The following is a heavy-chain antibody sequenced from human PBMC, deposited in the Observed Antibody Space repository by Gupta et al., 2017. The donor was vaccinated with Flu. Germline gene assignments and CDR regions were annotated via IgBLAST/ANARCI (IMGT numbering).Heavy chain of an antibody. CDR2: INSEGSIT. J-gene: IGHJ5*02. CDR1: GFPFRSHW. Sequence: EVQLMESGGGLVQPGSSLRLSCAASGFPFRSHWMHWVRQSPGKGLLWVSRINSEGSITDYAESVKGRFTISRENAKNTLYLQMNRLRGEDTAIYYCVRDKRPYCTNGFCQGWFDPGGQGTLITVSS. D-gene: IGHD2-8*01. V-gene: IGHV3-74*01. CDR3: VRDKRPYCTNGFCQGWFDP.